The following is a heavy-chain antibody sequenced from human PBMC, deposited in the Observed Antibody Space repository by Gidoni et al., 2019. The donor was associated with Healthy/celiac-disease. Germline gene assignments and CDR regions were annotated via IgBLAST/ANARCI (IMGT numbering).Heavy chain of an antibody. V-gene: IGHV1-2*06. D-gene: IGHD3-10*01. Sequence: QVQLGQSGAEVKKPGASVKVSCKAAGYTFTGYYMHCVRQAPGQVLEWMGRINPISGGTNYAQKFQGRFTMTRDTSSSTAYMELSRLRSDDTAVYYCARVPSYGSGSYYDYWGQGTLVTVSS. J-gene: IGHJ4*02. CDR3: ARVPSYGSGSYYDY. CDR2: INPISGGT. CDR1: GYTFTGYY.